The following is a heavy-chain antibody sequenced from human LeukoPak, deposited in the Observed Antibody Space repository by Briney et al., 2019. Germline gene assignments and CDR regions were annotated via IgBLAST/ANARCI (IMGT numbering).Heavy chain of an antibody. J-gene: IGHJ6*04. CDR1: EFSVGSNY. V-gene: IGHV3-74*01. CDR2: INSDGSST. D-gene: IGHD6-13*01. CDR3: GRAGVAAAGSPLDV. Sequence: GGSLRLSCAASEFSVGSNYMTWVRQAPGKGLVWVSRINSDGSSTSYADSVKGRFTISRDNAKNTLYLQMNSLRAEDTAVYYCGRAGVAAAGSPLDVWGKGTTVTVSS.